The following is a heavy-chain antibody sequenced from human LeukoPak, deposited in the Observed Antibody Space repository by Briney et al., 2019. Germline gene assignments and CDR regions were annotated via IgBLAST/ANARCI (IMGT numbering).Heavy chain of an antibody. V-gene: IGHV1-2*06. CDR3: ARDGSGIAY. CDR1: GYTFTDNY. Sequence: ASVKVSCKASGYTFTDNYIYWVRQAPGQGLEWTGRINPKTGAANSAQKFQGRVTMTRDTSISTAYMELSRLKSDGTAVYYCARDGSGIAYWGQGTLVTVSS. CDR2: INPKTGAA. D-gene: IGHD6-25*01. J-gene: IGHJ4*02.